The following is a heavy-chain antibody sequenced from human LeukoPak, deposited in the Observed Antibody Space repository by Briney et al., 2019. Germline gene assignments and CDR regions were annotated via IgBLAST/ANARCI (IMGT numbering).Heavy chain of an antibody. D-gene: IGHD1-26*01. CDR2: ISGSGGST. V-gene: IGHV3-23*01. J-gene: IGHJ4*02. CDR1: GFIFSTSW. Sequence: GGSLRLSCAASGFIFSTSWMSWVRQAPGKGLEWVSAISGSGGSTYYADSVKGRFTISRDNAKNSLYLQMNSLRAEDTAVYYCARDKIVGATHFDYWGQGTLVTVSS. CDR3: ARDKIVGATHFDY.